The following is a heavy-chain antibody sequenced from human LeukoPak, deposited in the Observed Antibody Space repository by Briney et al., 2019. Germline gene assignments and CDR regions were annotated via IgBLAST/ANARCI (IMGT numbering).Heavy chain of an antibody. CDR3: ARALGSSSDY. CDR2: TNDDGSTT. Sequence: PGGSLRLSCAASGFTFSGYSMDWVRQAPGKGLVWVSRTNDDGSTTNYADSVKDRFTISRDNAKNTLYLQMNSLRAEDTAVYYCARALGSSSDYWGQGTLVTVAS. CDR1: GFTFSGYS. D-gene: IGHD3-10*01. J-gene: IGHJ4*02. V-gene: IGHV3-74*01.